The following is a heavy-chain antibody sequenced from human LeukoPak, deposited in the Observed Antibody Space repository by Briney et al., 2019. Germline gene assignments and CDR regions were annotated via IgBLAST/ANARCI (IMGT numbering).Heavy chain of an antibody. D-gene: IGHD1-20*01. Sequence: GASVKVSCKASGYTFTSYDINWVRQATGQGLEWMGWMNPNSGNTGYAQKFQGRVTITRNTSISTAYMELSSLRSEDTAVYYCARGQGNWNHYYYYYYMDVWGKGTTVTVSS. CDR2: MNPNSGNT. CDR1: GYTFTSYD. V-gene: IGHV1-8*03. CDR3: ARGQGNWNHYYYYYYMDV. J-gene: IGHJ6*03.